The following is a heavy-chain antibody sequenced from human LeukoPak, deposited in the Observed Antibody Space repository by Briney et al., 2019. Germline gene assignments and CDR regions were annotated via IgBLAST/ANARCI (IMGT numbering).Heavy chain of an antibody. Sequence: PGGSLRLSCAASGFTFSSYEMNWVRQAPGKGLEWVSYISSSGSTIYYAGSVKGRFTISRDNAKNSLYLQMNSLKTEDTAVYYCAREGKRITLVRGVITPRGSYYLDVWGKGTTVTVSS. CDR3: AREGKRITLVRGVITPRGSYYLDV. V-gene: IGHV3-48*03. CDR1: GFTFSSYE. CDR2: ISSSGSTI. J-gene: IGHJ6*03. D-gene: IGHD3-10*01.